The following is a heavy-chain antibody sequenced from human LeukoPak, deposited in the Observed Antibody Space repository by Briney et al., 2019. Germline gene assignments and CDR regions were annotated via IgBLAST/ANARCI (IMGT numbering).Heavy chain of an antibody. J-gene: IGHJ3*02. CDR2: IKSDGSST. V-gene: IGHV3-74*01. Sequence: GSLRLSCAASGFTFSSYWVHWVRQAPGKGLVWVSRIKSDGSSTTYADSVKGRFTISRDNAKDTLYLQMNSLRAEDTAVYYCTRRAAALDAFDIWGQGTMVTVSS. CDR3: TRRAAALDAFDI. CDR1: GFTFSSYW. D-gene: IGHD6-13*01.